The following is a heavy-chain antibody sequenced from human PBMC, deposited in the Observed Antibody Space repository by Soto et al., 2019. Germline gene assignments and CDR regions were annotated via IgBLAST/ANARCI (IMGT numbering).Heavy chain of an antibody. CDR1: GFNFSSYD. CDR3: VRDVLERPLGF. J-gene: IGHJ4*02. CDR2: ISYDGSRK. D-gene: IGHD1-1*01. V-gene: IGHV3-30*03. Sequence: QVQLVESGGGVVQPGKSLRLSCAASGFNFSSYDTHWVRQAPGKGLEWMAVISYDGSRKYYSDSVKGRLTISRDNFKNTLHLQMDSLRAEDTAVFYCVRDVLERPLGFWGQGTPVTVAS.